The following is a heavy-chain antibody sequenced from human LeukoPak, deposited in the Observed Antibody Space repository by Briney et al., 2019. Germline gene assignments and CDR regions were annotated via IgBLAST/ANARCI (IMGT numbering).Heavy chain of an antibody. CDR2: INPNSGGT. CDR1: GYAFTGYY. D-gene: IGHD6-13*01. J-gene: IGHJ5*02. CDR3: ARDMKLIAAAGTRRPNWFDP. Sequence: ASVKVSCKASGYAFTGYYMHWVRQAPGQGLEWMGWINPNSGGTNYAQKFQGRVTTTRDTSISTAYMELSRLRSDDTAVYYCARDMKLIAAAGTRRPNWFDPWGQGTLVTVSS. V-gene: IGHV1-2*02.